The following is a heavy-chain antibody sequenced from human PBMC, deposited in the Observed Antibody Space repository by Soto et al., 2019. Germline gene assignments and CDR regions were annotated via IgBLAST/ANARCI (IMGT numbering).Heavy chain of an antibody. V-gene: IGHV4-30-2*01. CDR2: IYHSGST. CDR1: GGSISSGGYS. Sequence: TSETLSLTCAVSGGSISSGGYSWSWIRQPPGKGLEWIGYIYHSGSTYYNPSLKSRVTISVDRSKNQFSLKVTSVTAADTAVYYCARLYGYCIRNSCHGHYAMDVWGQGTTVTVS. D-gene: IGHD2-2*01. CDR3: ARLYGYCIRNSCHGHYAMDV. J-gene: IGHJ6*02.